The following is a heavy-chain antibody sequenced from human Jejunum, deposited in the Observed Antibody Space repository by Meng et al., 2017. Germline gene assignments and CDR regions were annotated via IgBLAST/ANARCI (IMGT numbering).Heavy chain of an antibody. J-gene: IGHJ5*02. CDR1: GFNFHGYA. V-gene: IGHV3-30*01. Sequence: GESLKISCAASGFNFHGYAMHWVRQAPGKGLEWVAGVSFDGTDTFYADSVKGRFTISRDNSKNTLFLQRNGLRAEDTAMYYCARSGGFSSEYPWGQGTLVTVSS. CDR3: ARSGGFSSEYP. D-gene: IGHD3-22*01. CDR2: VSFDGTDT.